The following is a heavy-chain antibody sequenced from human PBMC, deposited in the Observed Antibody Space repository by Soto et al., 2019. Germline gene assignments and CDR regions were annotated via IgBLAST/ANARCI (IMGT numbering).Heavy chain of an antibody. J-gene: IGHJ4*02. CDR1: GFTVSSNY. V-gene: IGHV3-66*01. CDR2: IYSGGST. Sequence: GGSLRLSCAASGFTVSSNYMSWVRQAPGKGLEWVSVIYSGGSTYYADSVKGRFTISRDNSKNTLYLQMNSLRAEDTAVYYCARGGSGYQLLWGSYFDYWGQGTLVTVSS. D-gene: IGHD2-2*01. CDR3: ARGGSGYQLLWGSYFDY.